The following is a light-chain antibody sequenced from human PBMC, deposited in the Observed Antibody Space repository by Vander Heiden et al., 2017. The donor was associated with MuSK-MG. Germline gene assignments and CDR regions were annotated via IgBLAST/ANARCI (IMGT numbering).Light chain of an antibody. Sequence: SSELTQDPAVSVALGQTVRITCQGDRLRSYYASWYQKKPGQAPVLVIYGKNNRPAGIPDRFSGSSSGNTASVTITGAQAEDEADYYCNARDSSGHVVFGGGTKLTVL. CDR3: NARDSSGHVV. V-gene: IGLV3-19*01. J-gene: IGLJ2*01. CDR2: GKN. CDR1: RLRSYY.